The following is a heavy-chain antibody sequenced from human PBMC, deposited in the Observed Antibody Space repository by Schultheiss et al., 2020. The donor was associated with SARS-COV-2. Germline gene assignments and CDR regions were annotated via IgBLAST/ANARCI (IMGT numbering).Heavy chain of an antibody. J-gene: IGHJ6*02. Sequence: GESLKISCAASGFTVSSNYMSWVRQAPGKGLEWVSYISSSGSTIYYADSVKGRFTISRDNSRNTLYLQMNSLRAEDTAVYYCARFDSSSWYYYYGMDVWGQGTTVTVSS. CDR1: GFTVSSNY. CDR3: ARFDSSSWYYYYGMDV. D-gene: IGHD6-13*01. V-gene: IGHV3-48*01. CDR2: ISSSGSTI.